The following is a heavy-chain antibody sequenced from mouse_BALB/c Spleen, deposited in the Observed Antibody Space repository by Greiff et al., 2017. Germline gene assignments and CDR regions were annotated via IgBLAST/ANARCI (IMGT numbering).Heavy chain of an antibody. CDR2: ISSGGSYT. CDR1: GFTFSSYT. V-gene: IGHV5-6-4*01. CDR3: TKGITRYFDV. D-gene: IGHD2-4*01. Sequence: DVKLVESGGGLVKPGGSLKLSCAASGFTFSSYTMSWVRQTPEKRLEWVATISSGGSYTYYPDSVKGRFTISRDNAKNTLYLQMSSLKSEDTAMYYCTKGITRYFDVWGAGTTVTVSS. J-gene: IGHJ1*01.